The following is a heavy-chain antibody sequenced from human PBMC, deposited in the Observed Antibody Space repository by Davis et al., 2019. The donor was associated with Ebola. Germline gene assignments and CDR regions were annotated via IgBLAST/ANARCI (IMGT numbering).Heavy chain of an antibody. Sequence: PGGSLRLSCTVSGGSISSSSYYWGWIRQPPGKGLEWIGEINHSGSTNYNPSLKSRVTISVDKSKNQFSLKLSSVTAADTAVYYCASRPTWELLFDYWGQGTLVTVSS. CDR1: GGSISSSSYY. CDR3: ASRPTWELLFDY. V-gene: IGHV4-39*07. J-gene: IGHJ4*02. D-gene: IGHD1-26*01. CDR2: INHSGST.